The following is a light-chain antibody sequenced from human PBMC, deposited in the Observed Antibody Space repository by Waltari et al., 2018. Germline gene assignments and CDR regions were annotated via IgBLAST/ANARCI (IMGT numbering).Light chain of an antibody. V-gene: IGKV3-20*01. CDR2: DTS. CDR1: QNVGRS. Sequence: IVLTQSPGTLSLSPGDSATLSCRASQNVGRSLVWYQQKPGQAPRLLIYDTSTRATGIPDMFSCSGSGTDFSLSIAILEPEDFAVYYCQHNVRLPVTFGQGTKVEI. J-gene: IGKJ1*01. CDR3: QHNVRLPVT.